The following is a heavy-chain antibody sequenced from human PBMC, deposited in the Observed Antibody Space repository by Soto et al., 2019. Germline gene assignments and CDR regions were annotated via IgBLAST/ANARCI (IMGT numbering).Heavy chain of an antibody. CDR2: ISYDGSNK. V-gene: IGHV3-30-3*01. CDR3: AREEIAARQYYYYYGMDV. D-gene: IGHD6-6*01. J-gene: IGHJ6*02. Sequence: GGSLRLSCAASGFTFSSYAMHWVRQAPGKGLEWVAVISYDGSNKYYADSVKGRFTISRDNSKNTLYLQMNSLRAEDTAVYYCAREEIAARQYYYYYGMDVWGQGTTVTVSS. CDR1: GFTFSSYA.